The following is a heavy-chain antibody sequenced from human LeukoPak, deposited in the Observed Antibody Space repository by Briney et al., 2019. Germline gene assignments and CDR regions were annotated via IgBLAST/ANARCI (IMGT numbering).Heavy chain of an antibody. CDR2: IIPIFGTA. D-gene: IGHD2-21*01. Sequence: SVKVSCKASGGTFSSYAISWVRQAPGQGLEWMGGIIPIFGTANYAQKFQGRVTITADESTSTAYMELSSLRSEDTAVYYCASIVAVIARDYYFDYWGQGTLVTVSS. J-gene: IGHJ4*02. CDR1: GGTFSSYA. CDR3: ASIVAVIARDYYFDY. V-gene: IGHV1-69*13.